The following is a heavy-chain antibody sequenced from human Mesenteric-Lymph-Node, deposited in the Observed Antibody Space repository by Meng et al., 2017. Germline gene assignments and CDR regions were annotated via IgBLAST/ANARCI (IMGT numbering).Heavy chain of an antibody. J-gene: IGHJ6*02. CDR2: IKQDGSEK. CDR3: AGAKRMAHYGMDV. D-gene: IGHD5-24*01. CDR1: GFTFSSYW. V-gene: IGHV3-7*01. Sequence: GESLKISCAASGFTFSSYWMSWVRQAPGKGLEWVANIKQDGSEKYYVDSVKGRFTISRDNAKNSLYLQMNSLRAADTAVYYCAGAKRMAHYGMDVWGQGTTATFPS.